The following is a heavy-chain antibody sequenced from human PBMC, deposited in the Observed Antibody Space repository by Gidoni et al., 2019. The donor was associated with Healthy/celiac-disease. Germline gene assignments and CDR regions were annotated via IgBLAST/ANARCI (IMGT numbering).Heavy chain of an antibody. J-gene: IGHJ6*02. Sequence: QVQLQESGPGLVKPSETLSLTCTVPGGSISSYYWSWIRQPPGKGLEWIGYIYYSGSTNYNPSLKSRVTISVATSKNQFSLKLSSVTAADTAVYYCARSRIAAAGTLEYGMDVWGQGTTVTVSS. D-gene: IGHD6-13*01. V-gene: IGHV4-59*08. CDR1: GGSISSYY. CDR2: IYYSGST. CDR3: ARSRIAAAGTLEYGMDV.